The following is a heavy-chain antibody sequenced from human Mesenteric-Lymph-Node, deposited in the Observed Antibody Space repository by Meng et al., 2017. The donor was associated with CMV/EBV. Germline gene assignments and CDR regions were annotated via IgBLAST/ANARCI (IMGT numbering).Heavy chain of an antibody. Sequence: VYGGSISCAGYYCSWIRQHHGKGMEWMGYIDYSGTDSYNPSLKSRVTMSVDTSKNQFSLKLTSVTAADTALYYCAIDTSGYYHFHYWGQGTLVTVSS. V-gene: IGHV4-31*02. D-gene: IGHD3-22*01. J-gene: IGHJ4*02. CDR2: IDYSGTD. CDR3: AIDTSGYYHFHY. CDR1: GGSISCAGYY.